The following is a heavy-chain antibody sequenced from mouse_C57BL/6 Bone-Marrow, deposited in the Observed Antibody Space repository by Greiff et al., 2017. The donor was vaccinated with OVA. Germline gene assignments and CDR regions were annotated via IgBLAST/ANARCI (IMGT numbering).Heavy chain of an antibody. Sequence: QVQLQQPGAELVNPGASVKLSCKASGYTFTSYWMPWVKQRPGQGLDWMGELNPAVGYTKYNQKFKNKATLTADKSSSTAYMQLSSLTYEDSAVYYCARDYGSSPPFAYWGQGTLLTVSA. J-gene: IGHJ3*01. CDR1: GYTFTSYW. CDR2: LNPAVGYT. D-gene: IGHD1-1*01. CDR3: ARDYGSSPPFAY. V-gene: IGHV1-7*01.